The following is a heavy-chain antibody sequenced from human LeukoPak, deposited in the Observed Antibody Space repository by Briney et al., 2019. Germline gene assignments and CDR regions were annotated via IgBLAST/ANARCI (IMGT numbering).Heavy chain of an antibody. V-gene: IGHV3-23*01. J-gene: IGHJ4*02. CDR2: ISGSGGST. Sequence: GGSLRLSCAASGFTFSSYAMSWVRQAPGKGLEWVSAISGSGGSTYYADSVKGRFTISRDNSKNTLYLQMNSLRAEDTAVYYCAKASAMIVVVSKHFDYWGQGTLVTISS. D-gene: IGHD3-22*01. CDR1: GFTFSSYA. CDR3: AKASAMIVVVSKHFDY.